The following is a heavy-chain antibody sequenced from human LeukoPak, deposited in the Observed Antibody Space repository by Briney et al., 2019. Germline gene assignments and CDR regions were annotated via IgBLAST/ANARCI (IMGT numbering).Heavy chain of an antibody. D-gene: IGHD3-10*01. Sequence: SETLSLTCTVSGGSVRSSSYYWGCIRQPPGKGQEWIGCVQYNGKHCYNTSLGGRVIMSIAKSKTQFSLKLTSVTAADTAMYYCARDRGVPRPYYFDQWGQGTLVTVSS. CDR1: GGSVRSSSYY. CDR2: VQYNGKH. J-gene: IGHJ4*02. V-gene: IGHV4-39*07. CDR3: ARDRGVPRPYYFDQ.